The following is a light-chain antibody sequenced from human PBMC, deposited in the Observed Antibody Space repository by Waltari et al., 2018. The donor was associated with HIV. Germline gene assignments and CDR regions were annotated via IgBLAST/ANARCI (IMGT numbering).Light chain of an antibody. V-gene: IGLV1-47*01. CDR3: AAWDDSLSVVYV. Sequence: QSVMTQPPPASGTPGQRVTISCSGSSSNIGSKYVDWYLTHLGPAPKLLIYRNNQRPSGVPDRFSGSKSGTSASLAISGLRSEDEADYYCAAWDDSLSVVYVFGTGTKVTVL. J-gene: IGLJ1*01. CDR1: SSNIGSKY. CDR2: RNN.